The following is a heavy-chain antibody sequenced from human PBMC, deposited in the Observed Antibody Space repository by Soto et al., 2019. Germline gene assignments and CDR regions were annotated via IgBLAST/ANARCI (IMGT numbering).Heavy chain of an antibody. J-gene: IGHJ4*02. CDR3: GRPCRGSWEGLDF. CDR1: GFTFSSQW. Sequence: EVQLVESGGGLVQPGGSLRLSCAASGFTFSSQWMHWVRQAPGKGLVWVSRINGDGSTTSYADSVKGRFTISRDNANNSVQLQMNGLGAEETAVYYCGRPCRGSWEGLDFWGQGTLVTVSS. D-gene: IGHD1-26*01. CDR2: INGDGSTT. V-gene: IGHV3-74*01.